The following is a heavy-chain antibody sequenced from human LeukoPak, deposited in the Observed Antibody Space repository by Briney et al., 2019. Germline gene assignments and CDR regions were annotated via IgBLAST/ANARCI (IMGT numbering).Heavy chain of an antibody. CDR2: IIPIFGTA. Sequence: SVKVSCKASGYTFTSYGISWVRQAPGQGLEWMGGIIPIFGTADYAQKFQGRVTITADESTSTAYMELSSLRSEDTAVYYCARADSSGYYYVDWGQGTLVTVSS. CDR3: ARADSSGYYYVD. V-gene: IGHV1-69*13. D-gene: IGHD3-22*01. J-gene: IGHJ4*02. CDR1: GYTFTSYG.